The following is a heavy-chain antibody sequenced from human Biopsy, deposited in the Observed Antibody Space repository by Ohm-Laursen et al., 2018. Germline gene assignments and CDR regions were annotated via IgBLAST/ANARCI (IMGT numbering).Heavy chain of an antibody. D-gene: IGHD3-10*01. CDR2: MNPASGNT. CDR3: ARADPPLFYYGSGSSNWFDP. Sequence: GASVKVSCKTSGYTFTSYEINWVRQATGQGLEWMGWMNPASGNTGYAQNFQGRVTMTRNTSISTAYMELSSLRSEDTAVYFCARADPPLFYYGSGSSNWFDPWGQGTLVTVSS. CDR1: GYTFTSYE. V-gene: IGHV1-8*01. J-gene: IGHJ5*02.